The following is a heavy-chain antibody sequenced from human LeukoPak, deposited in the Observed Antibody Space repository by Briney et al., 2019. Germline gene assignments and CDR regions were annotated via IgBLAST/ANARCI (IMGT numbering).Heavy chain of an antibody. Sequence: PSETLSLTCTVSGGSISSGGYYWSWIRQHPGKGLEWIGYIYYSGSTYYNPSLKSRVTISVDTSKNQFSLKLSSVTAADTAMYYCARGSSIVVVPAAIVAWFDPWGQGTLVTVSS. CDR1: GGSISSGGYY. D-gene: IGHD2-2*02. J-gene: IGHJ5*02. CDR2: IYYSGST. CDR3: ARGSSIVVVPAAIVAWFDP. V-gene: IGHV4-31*03.